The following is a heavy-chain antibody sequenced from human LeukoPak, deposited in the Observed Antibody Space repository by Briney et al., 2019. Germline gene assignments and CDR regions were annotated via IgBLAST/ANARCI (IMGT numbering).Heavy chain of an antibody. CDR3: ARDTYSSSSENFDY. D-gene: IGHD6-6*01. Sequence: RGASVKVSCKVSGYTLTELSMHWVRQAPGKGLEWMGGFDPEDGGTIYAQKFQGRVTMTEDTSTDTAYMELSSLRSEDTAVYYCARDTYSSSSENFDYWGQGTLVTVSS. CDR1: GYTLTELS. J-gene: IGHJ4*02. CDR2: FDPEDGGT. V-gene: IGHV1-24*01.